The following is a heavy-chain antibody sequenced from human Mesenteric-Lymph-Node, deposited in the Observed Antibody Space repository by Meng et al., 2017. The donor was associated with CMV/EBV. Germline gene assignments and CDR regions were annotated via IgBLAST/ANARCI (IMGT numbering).Heavy chain of an antibody. CDR1: GDSVSSNTAA. V-gene: IGHV6-1*01. Sequence: MSGDSVSSNTAAWSWFRQSPSRGLEWLGRTYYRSNWFSDYALSVRGRVIINPDTSKNHFSLKLSSVTAADTAVYYCARRGVIAVTYWGQGTLVTVSS. CDR3: ARRGVIAVTY. D-gene: IGHD6-19*01. J-gene: IGHJ4*02. CDR2: TYYRSNWFS.